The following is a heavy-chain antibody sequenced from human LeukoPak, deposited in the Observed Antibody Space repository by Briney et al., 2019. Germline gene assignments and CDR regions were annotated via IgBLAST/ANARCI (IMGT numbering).Heavy chain of an antibody. CDR2: INHSGST. CDR3: ASGIGSYYDY. CDR1: GGSFSGYY. Sequence: SETLSLTCAVYGGSFSGYYWSWIRQPPGKGLEWIGEINHSGSTNYNPSLKSRVTISVDTSKNQFSLKLSSVTAADTAVYYCASGIGSYYDYWGQGTLVTVSS. V-gene: IGHV4-34*01. D-gene: IGHD1-26*01. J-gene: IGHJ4*02.